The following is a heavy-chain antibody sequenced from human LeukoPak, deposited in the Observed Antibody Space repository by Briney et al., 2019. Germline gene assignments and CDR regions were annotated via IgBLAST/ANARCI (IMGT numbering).Heavy chain of an antibody. CDR1: GGSISTFF. Sequence: PSENLSLTCTVSGGSISTFFWTWIRQSAGKGLEWIGRIYTGTTYYNPSLESRATISVDTSNNRFSLKLTSLTAADTAVYYCARGTEMTSFTGYYSFDYWGRGSLVTVSS. V-gene: IGHV4-4*07. D-gene: IGHD3-9*01. CDR2: IYTGTT. CDR3: ARGTEMTSFTGYYSFDY. J-gene: IGHJ4*02.